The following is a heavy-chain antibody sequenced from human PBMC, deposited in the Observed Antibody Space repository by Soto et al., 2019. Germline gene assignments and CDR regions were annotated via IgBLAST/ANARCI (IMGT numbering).Heavy chain of an antibody. Sequence: QVQLQESGPGLVKPSETLSLTCTVSGGSISSYYWSWIRQPPGKGLEWIGYIYYSGSTNYNPSLKSRVTISVDTSKNQFSLKLSSVTAADTAVYYCARGRLRFDMGESDDAFDIWGQGTMVTVSS. D-gene: IGHD3-3*01. CDR1: GGSISSYY. J-gene: IGHJ3*02. CDR2: IYYSGST. CDR3: ARGRLRFDMGESDDAFDI. V-gene: IGHV4-59*01.